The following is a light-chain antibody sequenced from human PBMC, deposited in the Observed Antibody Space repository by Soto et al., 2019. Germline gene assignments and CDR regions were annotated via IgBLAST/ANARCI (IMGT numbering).Light chain of an antibody. CDR3: QQYNNWPPT. V-gene: IGKV3-15*01. CDR1: QSVSSN. CDR2: GAS. J-gene: IGKJ5*01. Sequence: EIAMTQSPATLSVSPGERATLSCRASQSVSSNLVWYQQKPGQAPRLLIYGASTRATGIPARFSGSGSGTEFTLTISSLQSEDFAVYYCQQYNNWPPTFGQGTRLEIK.